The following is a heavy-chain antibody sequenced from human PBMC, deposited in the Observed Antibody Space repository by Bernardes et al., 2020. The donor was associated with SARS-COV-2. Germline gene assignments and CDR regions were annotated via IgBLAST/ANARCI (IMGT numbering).Heavy chain of an antibody. CDR1: GGPIGSHY. CDR2: VYFTGNT. V-gene: IGHV4-59*11. D-gene: IGHD6-13*01. J-gene: IGHJ6*02. CDR3: ARDVFLGSSWDQSYYGMDV. Sequence: DTLSLTCTVSGGPIGSHYWSWIRQSPGKGLEWIGNVYFTGNTNHNPALRSRAIIGIDTSKSQFSLRLNSVTAADAAVYYCARDVFLGSSWDQSYYGMDVWGQGTTVTVSS.